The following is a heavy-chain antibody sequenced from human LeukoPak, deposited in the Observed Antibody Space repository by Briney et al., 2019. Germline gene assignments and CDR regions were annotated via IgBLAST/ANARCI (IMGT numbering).Heavy chain of an antibody. CDR2: ISSSSSTI. Sequence: PGESLRLSCAASGFTFSSYSMNWVRQAPGKGLEWVSYISSSSSTIYYADSVKGRFTISRDNAKNSLYLQMNSLRAEDTAVYYCARDLRFGELIGYFDYWGQGTLVTVSS. D-gene: IGHD3-10*01. CDR3: ARDLRFGELIGYFDY. V-gene: IGHV3-48*04. J-gene: IGHJ4*02. CDR1: GFTFSSYS.